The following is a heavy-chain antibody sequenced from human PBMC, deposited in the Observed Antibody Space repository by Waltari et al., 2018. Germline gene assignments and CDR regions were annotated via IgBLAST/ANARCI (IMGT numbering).Heavy chain of an antibody. CDR3: AKNNCGGDCPDSLSSDYYYGMDV. CDR1: GFTFDDYT. D-gene: IGHD2-21*01. J-gene: IGHJ6*02. CDR2: ISWDGGST. Sequence: EVQLVESGGVVVQPGGSLRLSCAASGFTFDDYTMHWVRQAPGKGLEWVSLISWDGGSTYYADSVKGRFTISRDNSKNSLYLQMNSLRTEDTALYYCAKNNCGGDCPDSLSSDYYYGMDVWGQGTTVTVSS. V-gene: IGHV3-43*01.